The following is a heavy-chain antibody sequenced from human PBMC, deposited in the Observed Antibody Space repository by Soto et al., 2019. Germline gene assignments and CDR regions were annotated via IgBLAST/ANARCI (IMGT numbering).Heavy chain of an antibody. D-gene: IGHD2-2*01. CDR2: IVVGSGNT. Sequence: SVKVSCKVSGFTFTDSAVQWVRQARGQGLEWIGWIVVGSGNTNYAQKFQERVTITRDMSTSTAYMELSSLRSEDTAVYYCAAGRTGGSYYGMDVWGQGTTVTVS. V-gene: IGHV1-58*01. CDR1: GFTFTDSA. CDR3: AAGRTGGSYYGMDV. J-gene: IGHJ6*02.